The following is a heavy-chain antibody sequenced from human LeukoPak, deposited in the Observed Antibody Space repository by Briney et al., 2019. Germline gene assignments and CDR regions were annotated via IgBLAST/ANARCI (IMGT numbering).Heavy chain of an antibody. J-gene: IGHJ5*02. Sequence: ASGTLSLTCAVSGGSISSSNWWSWVRQPPGKGLEWIGEIYHSGSTNYNPSLKSRVTISVDKSKNQFSLKLSFVTAADTAVYYCARDRRREVFGVVILNWFDPWGQGTLVTVSS. V-gene: IGHV4-4*02. CDR3: ARDRRREVFGVVILNWFDP. CDR1: GGSISSSNW. CDR2: IYHSGST. D-gene: IGHD3-3*01.